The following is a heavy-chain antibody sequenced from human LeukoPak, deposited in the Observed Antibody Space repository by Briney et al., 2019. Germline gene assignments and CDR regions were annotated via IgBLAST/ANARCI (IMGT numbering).Heavy chain of an antibody. CDR3: ARTQTYYDILTGYLGDYYFDY. J-gene: IGHJ4*02. CDR2: IYHSGST. CDR1: GGSISSGGYS. Sequence: SETLSLTCAVSGGSISSGGYSWGWIRQPPGKGLEWIGYIYHSGSTYYNPSLKSRVTISVDRSKNQFSLKLSSVTAADTAVYYCARTQTYYDILTGYLGDYYFDYGGQGTLVTVS. V-gene: IGHV4-30-2*01. D-gene: IGHD3-9*01.